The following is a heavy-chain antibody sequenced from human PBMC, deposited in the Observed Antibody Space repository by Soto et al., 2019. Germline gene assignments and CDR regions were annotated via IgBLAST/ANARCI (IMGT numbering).Heavy chain of an antibody. V-gene: IGHV3-30*18. Sequence: QVQLVESGGGVVQPGTSLRLSCEASGFTFSSYGMHWVRQAPGKGLEGVALISHDGSNKYYADSVKGRFTISRDNSKNTLYLQMHSLRAEDTAVFYCAKSLVRGNNRYVSLDYWGQGTLVTVSS. CDR2: ISHDGSNK. J-gene: IGHJ4*02. D-gene: IGHD3-16*01. CDR3: AKSLVRGNNRYVSLDY. CDR1: GFTFSSYG.